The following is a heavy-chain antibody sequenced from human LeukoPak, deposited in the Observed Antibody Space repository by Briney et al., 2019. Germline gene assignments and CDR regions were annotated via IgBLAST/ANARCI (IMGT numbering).Heavy chain of an antibody. V-gene: IGHV1-18*01. Sequence: ASVKVSCKASGYTFNLFGFSWVRQVPGQGLEWVGWISGYNGDTNYAQNFQGRVTMTTDTSRSTAYMELRSLTSDDTAIYFCARDLDIVAVRRTRLDYWGQGTLVIVSS. J-gene: IGHJ4*02. D-gene: IGHD2-2*03. CDR2: ISGYNGDT. CDR3: ARDLDIVAVRRTRLDY. CDR1: GYTFNLFG.